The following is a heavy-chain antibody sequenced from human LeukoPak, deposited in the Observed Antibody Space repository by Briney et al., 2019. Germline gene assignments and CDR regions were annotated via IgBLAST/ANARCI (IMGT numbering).Heavy chain of an antibody. CDR3: ARGGYYDFWSGYYSDY. CDR1: GFTFSSYS. Sequence: GGSLRLSCAASGFTFSSYSMNWVRQAPGKGLEYVSAISSNGGSTYYANSVKGRFTISRDNSKNTLYLQMGSLRAEDMAVYYCARGGYYDFWSGYYSDYWGQGTLVTVSS. J-gene: IGHJ4*02. V-gene: IGHV3-64*01. CDR2: ISSNGGST. D-gene: IGHD3-3*01.